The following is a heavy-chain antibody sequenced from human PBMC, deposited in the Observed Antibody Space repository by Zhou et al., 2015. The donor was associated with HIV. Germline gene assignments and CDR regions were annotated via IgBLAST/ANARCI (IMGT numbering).Heavy chain of an antibody. J-gene: IGHJ3*02. Sequence: QVQLVQSGAEVKKPGASVKVSCKASGYTFTGYYMHWVRQAPGQGLEWMGRINPNSGGTNYAQKFQGRVTMTRDTSISTAYMELSRLRSDDTAVYYCARPTQWLGRRSYDAFDIWGQGTMVTVSS. CDR3: ARPTQWLGRRSYDAFDI. D-gene: IGHD6-19*01. V-gene: IGHV1-2*06. CDR1: GYTFTGYY. CDR2: INPNSGGT.